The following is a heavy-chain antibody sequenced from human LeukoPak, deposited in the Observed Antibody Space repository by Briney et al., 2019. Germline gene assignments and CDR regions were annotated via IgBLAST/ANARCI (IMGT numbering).Heavy chain of an antibody. CDR3: ARGGSYCSGGSCYYFDY. Sequence: ASVKVSCKASGYTFTSYDINWVRQATGQGLEWMGWMNPNSGSTGYAQKFQGRVTMTRNTSISTAYMELSSLRSEDTAVYYCARGGSYCSGGSCYYFDYWGQGTLVTVSS. J-gene: IGHJ4*02. D-gene: IGHD2-15*01. CDR2: MNPNSGST. CDR1: GYTFTSYD. V-gene: IGHV1-8*01.